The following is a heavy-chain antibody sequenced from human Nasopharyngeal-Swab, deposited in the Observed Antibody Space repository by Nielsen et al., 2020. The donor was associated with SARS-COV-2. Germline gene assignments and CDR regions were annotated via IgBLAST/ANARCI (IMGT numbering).Heavy chain of an antibody. V-gene: IGHV3-23*01. Sequence: GESLKISCAASGFTFSNYAMSWVRQAPGKGLGWVSGIGAGGVNTYYTDSVKGRFTISRDNSKNTLYPQMNSLRAEDTAVYYCARGAWATPHSDWGQGTLVTVSS. D-gene: IGHD5-24*01. CDR1: GFTFSNYA. CDR2: IGAGGVNT. J-gene: IGHJ4*02. CDR3: ARGAWATPHSD.